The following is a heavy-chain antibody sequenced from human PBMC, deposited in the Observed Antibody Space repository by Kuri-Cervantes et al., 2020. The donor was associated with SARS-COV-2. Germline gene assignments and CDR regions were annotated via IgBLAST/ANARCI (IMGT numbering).Heavy chain of an antibody. CDR2: IYPGDSDT. CDR3: ARWEIRFLGSWFDP. J-gene: IGHJ5*02. CDR1: GYSFTSYW. Sequence: KVSCKGSGYSFTSYWIGWVCQMPGKGLEWMGIIYPGDSDTRYSPSFQGQVTISADKSISTAYLQWSRLKASDTAMYYCARWEIRFLGSWFDPWGQGTLVTVSS. V-gene: IGHV5-51*01. D-gene: IGHD3-3*01.